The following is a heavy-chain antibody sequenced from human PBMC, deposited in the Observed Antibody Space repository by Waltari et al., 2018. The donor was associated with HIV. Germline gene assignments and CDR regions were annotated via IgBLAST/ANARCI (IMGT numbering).Heavy chain of an antibody. Sequence: VRLQPWGARLLMSSPTLALTCARYDGSLCGLYGPRSRQPPGGGQEWVGEDSHRGSTNYVPHRKTRVSPSLGTSKNQVSLKMMLLTVANKSVYFCVRYSGGLYKDWFDPWGQGTLETVS. CDR2: DSHRGST. CDR3: VRYSGGLYKDWFDP. D-gene: IGHD1-20*01. CDR1: DGSLCGLY. V-gene: IGHV4-34*02. J-gene: IGHJ5*02.